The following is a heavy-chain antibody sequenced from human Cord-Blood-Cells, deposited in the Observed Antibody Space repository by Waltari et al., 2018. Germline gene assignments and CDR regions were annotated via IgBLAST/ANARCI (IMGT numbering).Heavy chain of an antibody. V-gene: IGHV5-51*03. D-gene: IGHD5-12*01. J-gene: IGHJ3*02. CDR2: IYPGDSDT. Sequence: EVQLVQSGAEAKKPGESLKIACQGSGNSFTSYWYGRVREGPGKGLEWMGIIYPGDSDTRYSPSFQGQVTISADKSISTAYLQWSSLKASDTAMYYCARAWLRFGIDAFDIWGQGTMVTVSS. CDR3: ARAWLRFGIDAFDI. CDR1: GNSFTSYW.